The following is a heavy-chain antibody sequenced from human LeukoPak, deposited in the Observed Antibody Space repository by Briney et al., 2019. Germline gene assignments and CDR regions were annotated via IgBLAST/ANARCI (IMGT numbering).Heavy chain of an antibody. V-gene: IGHV3-53*01. CDR2: IYSGGNT. D-gene: IGHD6-13*01. CDR3: TRDTPGIAASVSGG. Sequence: GGSLRLSCTASGFSVSHNYMNWVRQAPGKGLEWVALIYSGGNTHYADSVKGRFTISRGNSKNTLYLQMSSLRVEDTAVYYCTRDTPGIAASVSGGWGQGTLVTVSS. CDR1: GFSVSHNY. J-gene: IGHJ4*02.